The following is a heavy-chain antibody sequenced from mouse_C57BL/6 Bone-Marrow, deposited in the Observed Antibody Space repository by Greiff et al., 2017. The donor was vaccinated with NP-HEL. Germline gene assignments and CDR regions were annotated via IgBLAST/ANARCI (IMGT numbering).Heavy chain of an antibody. D-gene: IGHD2-2*01. CDR3: ARMVTTRTWFAY. CDR1: GFTFSSYG. CDR2: ISSGGSYT. J-gene: IGHJ3*01. V-gene: IGHV5-6*01. Sequence: EVQGVESGGDLVKPGGSLKLSCAASGFTFSSYGMSWVRQTPDKRLEWVATISSGGSYTYYPDSVKGRFTISRDNAKNTLYLQMSSLKSEDTAMYYCARMVTTRTWFAYWGQGTLVTVSA.